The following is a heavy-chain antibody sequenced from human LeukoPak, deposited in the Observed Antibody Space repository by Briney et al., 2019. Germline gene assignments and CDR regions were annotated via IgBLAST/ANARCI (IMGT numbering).Heavy chain of an antibody. Sequence: GASVKVSCKASGYTFTSYGISWVRQAPGQGLEWMGCISTYNGNTNYAQKLQGRVTMTTDTSTSTAYMELRSLRSDDTAVYYCARAASIVVVPAPAWEYFDYWGQGTLVTVSS. CDR1: GYTFTSYG. CDR3: ARAASIVVVPAPAWEYFDY. CDR2: ISTYNGNT. D-gene: IGHD2-2*01. V-gene: IGHV1-18*01. J-gene: IGHJ4*02.